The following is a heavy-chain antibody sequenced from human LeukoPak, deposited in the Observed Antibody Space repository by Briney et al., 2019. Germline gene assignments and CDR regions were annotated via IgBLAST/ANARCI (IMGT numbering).Heavy chain of an antibody. CDR2: INHSGST. CDR3: ARAKYYDYVWGSYRYTYFDY. V-gene: IGHV4-34*01. D-gene: IGHD3-16*02. J-gene: IGHJ4*02. Sequence: SETLSLTCAVYGVSFSGYYWSWIRQPPGKGLEWIGEINHSGSTNYNPSLKSRVTISVDTSKNQFSLKLSSVTAADTAVYYCARAKYYDYVWGSYRYTYFDYWGQGTLVTVSS. CDR1: GVSFSGYY.